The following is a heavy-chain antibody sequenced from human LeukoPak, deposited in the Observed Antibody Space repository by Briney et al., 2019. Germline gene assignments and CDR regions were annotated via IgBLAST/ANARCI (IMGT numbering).Heavy chain of an antibody. V-gene: IGHV4-34*01. D-gene: IGHD2-2*01. Sequence: SETLSLTCTVSGGSISSYYWSWIRQPPGKGLEWIGEINHSGSTNYNPSLKSRVTISVDTSKNQFSLKLSSVTAADTAVYYCAGKLGYRSSTSCYAVPFPDYWGQGTLVTVSS. CDR2: INHSGST. J-gene: IGHJ4*02. CDR3: AGKLGYRSSTSCYAVPFPDY. CDR1: GGSISSYY.